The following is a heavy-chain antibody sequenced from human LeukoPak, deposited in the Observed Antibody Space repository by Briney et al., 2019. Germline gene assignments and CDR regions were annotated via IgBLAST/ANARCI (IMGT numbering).Heavy chain of an antibody. V-gene: IGHV4-31*03. CDR2: IFRTGST. CDR3: ARAPLPYGGNSGFDY. J-gene: IGHJ4*02. CDR1: GGSISSGGYY. D-gene: IGHD4-23*01. Sequence: SQTLSLTCTVSGGSISSGGYYWTWIRQYPGKGLEWIGYIFRTGSTYYNPSLNSRVAISLDTSKNHFSLNLTSVTAADTAVYYCARAPLPYGGNSGFDYWGQGTLVTVSS.